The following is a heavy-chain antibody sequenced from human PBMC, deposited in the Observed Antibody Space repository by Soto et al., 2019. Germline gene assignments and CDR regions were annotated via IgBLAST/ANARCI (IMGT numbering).Heavy chain of an antibody. J-gene: IGHJ6*02. Sequence: GSLRLSCAASGFTFSTYWMHWVRQAPGKGLVWVSRINGDGSSTSYADSVKGRFTISRDNAKNTLYLQMNSLRAEDTAVYYFLRALPRLVSPDYYYYYGMDVWGQGTTVTVCS. V-gene: IGHV3-74*01. D-gene: IGHD3-3*01. CDR3: LRALPRLVSPDYYYYYGMDV. CDR1: GFTFSTYW. CDR2: INGDGSST.